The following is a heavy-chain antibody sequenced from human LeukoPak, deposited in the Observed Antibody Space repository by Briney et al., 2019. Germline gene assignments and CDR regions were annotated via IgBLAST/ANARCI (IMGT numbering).Heavy chain of an antibody. CDR1: GGSISSYY. CDR2: INHSGIT. D-gene: IGHD2-15*01. J-gene: IGHJ5*02. Sequence: SETLSLTCTVSGGSISSYYWSWIRQTPGKGLEWIGEINHSGITDYNPSLRSRVTISVDTSKNQFSLKLSSVTAADTAIYYCARAVIVVAAATQRNWFDPWGQGTLVTVSS. V-gene: IGHV4-34*01. CDR3: ARAVIVVAAATQRNWFDP.